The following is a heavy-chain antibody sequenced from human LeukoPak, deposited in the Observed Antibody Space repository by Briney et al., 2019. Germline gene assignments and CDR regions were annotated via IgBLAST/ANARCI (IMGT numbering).Heavy chain of an antibody. CDR2: ISGSGGST. CDR1: GFTFSSYA. CDR3: AKAGVYGDPADY. V-gene: IGHV3-23*01. Sequence: PGGSLRLSCAASGFTFSSYAMSWVRQAPGKGLEWVSGISGSGGSTYYADSVKGRFTISRDNSKNTPYLQMNSLRAEDTAVYFCAKAGVYGDPADYWGQGTLVTVSS. D-gene: IGHD4-17*01. J-gene: IGHJ4*02.